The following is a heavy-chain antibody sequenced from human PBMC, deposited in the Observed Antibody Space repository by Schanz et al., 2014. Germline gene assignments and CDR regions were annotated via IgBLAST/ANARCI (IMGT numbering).Heavy chain of an antibody. V-gene: IGHV3-23*04. J-gene: IGHJ4*02. Sequence: EVQLVESGGGLVQPGGSLRLSCAASGFTFSSYWMHWVRQVPGKGLEWVSTIGTSGGTNYAESVKGRFTISRDNSNSTLYLQMSSLRAEDTAVYYCAKSQGSSFDSWGQGTLVTVSS. CDR1: GFTFSSYW. CDR2: IGTSGGT. D-gene: IGHD6-13*01. CDR3: AKSQGSSFDS.